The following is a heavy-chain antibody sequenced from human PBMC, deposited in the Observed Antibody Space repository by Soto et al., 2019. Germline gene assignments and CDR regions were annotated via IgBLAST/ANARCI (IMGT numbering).Heavy chain of an antibody. V-gene: IGHV3-9*01. J-gene: IGHJ4*02. CDR3: AKDLFQYDFWSGYQK. CDR1: GFTFDDYA. CDR2: ISWDGGTI. Sequence: EVQLVESGGGLAQPGGSLRLSCATSGFTFDDYAMHWVRQAPGKGLEWVSGISWDGGTIGYADSVKGRFTISRDNAKKSLFMEMNTLRPEDTAIYFCAKDLFQYDFWSGYQKWGQGTLVTVSS. D-gene: IGHD3-3*01.